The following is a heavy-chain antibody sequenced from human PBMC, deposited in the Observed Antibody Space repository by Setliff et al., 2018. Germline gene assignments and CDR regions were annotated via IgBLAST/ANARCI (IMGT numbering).Heavy chain of an antibody. D-gene: IGHD6-13*01. Sequence: ASVKVSCKASGYTFSDYGITWVRQAPGQGLEWMGWISAYTGNAYYAHKLQDRVTMTTDTSTGTAYMELRSLRSEDTAVYYCARHRAAAAGTYYYYYYGMDVWGQGNTGHRLL. V-gene: IGHV1-18*01. CDR1: GYTFSDYG. CDR2: ISAYTGNA. J-gene: IGHJ6*02. CDR3: ARHRAAAAGTYYYYYYGMDV.